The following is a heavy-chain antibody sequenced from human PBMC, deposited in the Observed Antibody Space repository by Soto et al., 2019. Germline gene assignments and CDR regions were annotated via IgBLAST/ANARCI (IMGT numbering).Heavy chain of an antibody. D-gene: IGHD2-2*01. CDR2: IIPIPGTA. J-gene: IGHJ6*02. V-gene: IGHV1-69*01. CDR1: GGTFGSYA. CDR3: ARSQGSSTSLEIYYYYDYGMDV. Sequence: QVQLVQSGAEVKKPGSSVKVSCKASGGTFGSYAISWVRQAPGQGLEWMGGIIPIPGTANYAQKFQGRVTIAADESTSTDYMELSSLRSEDTAVYYCARSQGSSTSLEIYYYYDYGMDVWGQGTTVTVSS.